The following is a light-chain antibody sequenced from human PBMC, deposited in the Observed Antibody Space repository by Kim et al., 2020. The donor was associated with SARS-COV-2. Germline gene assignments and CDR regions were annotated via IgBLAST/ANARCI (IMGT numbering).Light chain of an antibody. CDR2: DVT. CDR3: CSYAGRYIWI. V-gene: IGLV2-11*01. J-gene: IGLJ2*01. CDR1: SSDVGRYTS. Sequence: QSALTQPRSVSGSPGQSVTISCTGPSSDVGRYTSVSWYQQHPGKAPKLMISDVTDRPSGVPDRFSGFKSGNTASLTISGLQAEDEADYYCCSYAGRYIWIFGRGTQLTVL.